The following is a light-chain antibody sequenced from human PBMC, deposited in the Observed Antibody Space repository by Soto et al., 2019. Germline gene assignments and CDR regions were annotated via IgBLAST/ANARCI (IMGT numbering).Light chain of an antibody. CDR2: GNS. CDR1: SSNIGAGCD. CDR3: QSYDSSLSGWV. J-gene: IGLJ3*02. Sequence: QAVVTQPPSVSGAPGQRVTISCTGSSSNIGAGCDVHWYQQLPGTAPKLLIYGNSNRPSGVPDRFSGSKSGTSASLAITGLRAEDEADYYCQSYDSSLSGWVFGGGTKLTVL. V-gene: IGLV1-40*01.